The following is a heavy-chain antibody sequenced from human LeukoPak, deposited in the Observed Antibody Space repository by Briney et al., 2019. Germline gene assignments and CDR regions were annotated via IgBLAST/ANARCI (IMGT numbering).Heavy chain of an antibody. D-gene: IGHD2-15*01. Sequence: GGSLRLSCAASGFTFNTYAMHWVRQAPGKGLEFVSSISSSGGNTYYANSVKGRFTISRDDSKNTLYLQMGSLRPEDMAVYYCARASGRGLYYFDYWGQGTLVTV. CDR3: ARASGRGLYYFDY. CDR2: ISSSGGNT. J-gene: IGHJ4*02. CDR1: GFTFNTYA. V-gene: IGHV3-64*01.